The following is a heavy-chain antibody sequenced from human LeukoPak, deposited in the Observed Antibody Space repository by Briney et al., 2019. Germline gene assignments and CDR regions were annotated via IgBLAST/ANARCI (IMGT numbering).Heavy chain of an antibody. CDR3: ARDTPIGCWTDFDQ. CDR2: MSFNSGSI. V-gene: IGHV3-9*01. CDR1: GFTFEDHA. D-gene: IGHD1-1*01. Sequence: GGSLRLSCVVSGFTFEDHAMHWVRQVPGKGLEGVAGMSFNSGSIGYAASIKGRFTISGDNTKNSLYLQMISLRNEDTALYYCARDTPIGCWTDFDQWGQGSLVTVSS. J-gene: IGHJ4*02.